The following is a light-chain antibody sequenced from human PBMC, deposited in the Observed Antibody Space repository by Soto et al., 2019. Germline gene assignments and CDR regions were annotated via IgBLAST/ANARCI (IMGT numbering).Light chain of an antibody. CDR3: QQYTNWPSWT. CDR2: GAS. V-gene: IGKV3-15*01. CDR1: QKINTY. Sequence: EKVMTQSPATLSMSPGERDTLSCRASQKINTYLAWYQQKPGQAPRLLIYGASTRATGIPARLSGSGSGTEFTLTISSLQSEDFAVYYCQQYTNWPSWTFGQGTKVDIK. J-gene: IGKJ1*01.